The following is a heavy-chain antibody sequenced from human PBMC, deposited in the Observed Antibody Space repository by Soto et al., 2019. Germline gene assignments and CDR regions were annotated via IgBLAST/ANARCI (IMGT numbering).Heavy chain of an antibody. CDR2: IYYSGST. V-gene: IGHV4-61*01. CDR3: ARSGSGSGWL. Sequence: QVQLQESGPGLVKPSETLSLTCTVSGGSVSSGHFYWSWIRQPLGKGLEWIGYIYYSGSTKYNPSLRSRVTILVDTSKNQFSLKLTSVTAADTAVYYCARSGSGSGWLGGQGTLVTVSS. J-gene: IGHJ4*02. CDR1: GGSVSSGHFY. D-gene: IGHD6-19*01.